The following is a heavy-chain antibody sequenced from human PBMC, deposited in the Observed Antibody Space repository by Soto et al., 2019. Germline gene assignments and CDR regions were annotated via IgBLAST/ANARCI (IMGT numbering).Heavy chain of an antibody. CDR2: IIPIFGTA. D-gene: IGHD6-13*01. V-gene: IGHV1-69*01. Sequence: QVPLVQSGAEVKKPGSSVKVSCKAYGGTFSSYAISWVRQAPGQGLEWMGGIIPIFGTANYAQKFQGRVTITADESTSTAYMELSSLRSEDTAVYYCAREITAAGTYYYGMDVWGQGTTVTVSS. J-gene: IGHJ6*02. CDR3: AREITAAGTYYYGMDV. CDR1: GGTFSSYA.